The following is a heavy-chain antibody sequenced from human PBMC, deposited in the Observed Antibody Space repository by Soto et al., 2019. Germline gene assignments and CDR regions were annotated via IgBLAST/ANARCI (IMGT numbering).Heavy chain of an antibody. V-gene: IGHV4-39*01. CDR3: ARLQVGAGDY. D-gene: IGHD1-26*01. J-gene: IGHJ4*02. CDR2: IYYSGST. CDR1: GGSISSSYY. Sequence: PSETLSLTCTVSGGSISSSYYWGWIRQPPGKGLEWIGNIYYSGSTYHNPSLKSRVTISVDTSKNQFSLKLSSVTAADTAVYYCARLQVGAGDYWGQGTLVTVSS.